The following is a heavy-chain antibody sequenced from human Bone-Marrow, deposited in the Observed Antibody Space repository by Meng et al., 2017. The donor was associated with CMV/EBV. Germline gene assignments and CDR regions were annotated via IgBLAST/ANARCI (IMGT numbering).Heavy chain of an antibody. D-gene: IGHD6-19*01. CDR1: GDSVSSNSAA. CDR3: ARVSVAGRHFDY. Sequence: LRLSCAISGDSVSSNSAAWNWIRQSPSRGLEWLGRTYYRSKWYSDYAVSVKSRISINVDTSKNQFSLQLNSVTPEDTAVYYCARVSVAGRHFDYWGQGTLVTVSS. CDR2: TYYRSKWYS. V-gene: IGHV6-1*01. J-gene: IGHJ4*02.